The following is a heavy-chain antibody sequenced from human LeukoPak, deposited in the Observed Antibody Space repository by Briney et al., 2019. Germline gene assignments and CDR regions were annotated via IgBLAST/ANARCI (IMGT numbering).Heavy chain of an antibody. Sequence: GASVKVSCKASGGTFSSYAISWVRQAPGQGLEWMGRIIPILGIANYAQKFQGRVTITADKSTSTAYMELSSLRSEDTAVYYCARGTYYYDSSGYRGGWFDPWGQGTLVTVSS. V-gene: IGHV1-69*04. CDR1: GGTFSSYA. CDR2: IIPILGIA. J-gene: IGHJ5*02. D-gene: IGHD3-22*01. CDR3: ARGTYYYDSSGYRGGWFDP.